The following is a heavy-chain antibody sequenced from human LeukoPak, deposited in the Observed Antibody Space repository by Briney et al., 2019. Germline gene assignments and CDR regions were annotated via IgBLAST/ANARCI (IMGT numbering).Heavy chain of an antibody. CDR2: ISSSGSTI. CDR3: ARDSSTIFDY. CDR1: GFTFSSYE. J-gene: IGHJ4*02. V-gene: IGHV3-48*03. D-gene: IGHD2-2*01. Sequence: QPRGSLRLSCAASGFTFSSYEMNWVRQAPGKGLEWVSYISSSGSTIYYADSVKGRFTIPRDNAKNSVYLQMNSLRAEDTAVYYCARDSSTIFDYWGQGTLVTVSS.